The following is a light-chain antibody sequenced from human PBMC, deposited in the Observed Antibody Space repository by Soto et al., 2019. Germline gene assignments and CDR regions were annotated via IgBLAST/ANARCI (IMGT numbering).Light chain of an antibody. V-gene: IGLV2-14*01. CDR3: SSYTSRSTYV. Sequence: QSALTQPASVSGSPGQSITISCTGTSSDVGGYNYVSWYQQHPGKAPKLMIYEVSNRPSGVSNRFSGSKSGNTASLTISGLQAEDEADYYCSSYTSRSTYVFETGTKLT. J-gene: IGLJ1*01. CDR2: EVS. CDR1: SSDVGGYNY.